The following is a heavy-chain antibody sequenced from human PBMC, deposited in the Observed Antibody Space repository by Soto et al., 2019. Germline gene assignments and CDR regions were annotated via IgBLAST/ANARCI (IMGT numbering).Heavy chain of an antibody. Sequence: GGSLRLSCAASGFTFSSYAMSWVRQAPGKGLEWVSSVSAGGDMTYYSDSVKGRFTISRDNSNNALFLQMNSLRIEDTALYYCARGDRGGSGSPASYYYSGLDVWGQGTTVTVSS. CDR2: VSAGGDMT. CDR3: ARGDRGGSGSPASYYYSGLDV. CDR1: GFTFSSYA. J-gene: IGHJ6*02. V-gene: IGHV3-23*01. D-gene: IGHD3-10*01.